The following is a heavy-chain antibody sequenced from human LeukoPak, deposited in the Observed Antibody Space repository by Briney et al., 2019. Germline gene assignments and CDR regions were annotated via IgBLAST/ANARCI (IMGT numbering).Heavy chain of an antibody. CDR1: GYTFTSYA. D-gene: IGHD5-12*01. V-gene: IGHV1-3*03. CDR3: ARGRYSGYPGAFDI. CDR2: INAGNGNT. Sequence: ASVKVSCKASGYTFTSYAMHWVRQAPGQRLEWMGWINAGNGNTKYSQEFQGRVTITRDTSASTAYMELSSLRSEDMAVYHCARGRYSGYPGAFDIWGQGTMVTVSS. J-gene: IGHJ3*02.